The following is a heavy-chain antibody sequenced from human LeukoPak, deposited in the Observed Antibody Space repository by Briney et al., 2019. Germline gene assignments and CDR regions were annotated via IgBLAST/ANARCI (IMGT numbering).Heavy chain of an antibody. D-gene: IGHD3-3*01. CDR3: ARVPVWSGYLDAFDI. CDR2: IYSGGST. J-gene: IGHJ3*02. CDR1: GFTVRSNY. Sequence: PGGSLRLSCAASGFTVRSNYMSWVRQAPGKGLEWVSIIYSGGSTYYADSVKGRLTISRDNSKNTLYFQMNSLRAEDTAVYYCARVPVWSGYLDAFDIWGQGTMVTVSS. V-gene: IGHV3-66*02.